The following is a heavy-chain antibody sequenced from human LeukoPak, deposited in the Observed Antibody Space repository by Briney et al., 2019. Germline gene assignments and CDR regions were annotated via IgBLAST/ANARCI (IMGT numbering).Heavy chain of an antibody. CDR1: GYTFTGYY. D-gene: IGHD2-15*01. CDR2: INPNSGGT. J-gene: IGHJ4*02. CDR3: ARRYCSGGSCYDFHY. Sequence: ASVKVSCKASGYTFTGYYMHWVRQAPGQGLEWMGWINPNSGGTNYAQKFQGRVTMTRDTSISTAYMELSRLRSDDTAVYYCARRYCSGGSCYDFHYWGQGTLVTVSS. V-gene: IGHV1-2*02.